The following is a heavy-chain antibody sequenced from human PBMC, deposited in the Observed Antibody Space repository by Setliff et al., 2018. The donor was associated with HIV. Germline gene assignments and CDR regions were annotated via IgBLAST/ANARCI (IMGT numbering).Heavy chain of an antibody. CDR2: IYYSGST. Sequence: PSETLSLTCTVSGGSISSYYWSWIRQPPGKGLEWIGYIYYSGSTNYNPSLKSRVTISVDTSKNQFSLKLSSVSAADTAVYYCARVSKTYWYSIPRDYYHHMDVWGKRTTVTVSS. V-gene: IGHV4-59*12. J-gene: IGHJ6*03. CDR1: GGSISSYY. D-gene: IGHD2-8*02. CDR3: ARVSKTYWYSIPRDYYHHMDV.